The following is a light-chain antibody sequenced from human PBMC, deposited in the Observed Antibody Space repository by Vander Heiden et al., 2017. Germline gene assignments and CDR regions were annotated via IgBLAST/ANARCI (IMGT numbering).Light chain of an antibody. J-gene: IGLJ2*01. CDR2: DVS. CDR3: SLYTGITSYVI. Sequence: QSALTQPASVSGSPGQSITISCTGSSNDIGGYKYVSWYQQHPGKAPKLIIFDVSYRPSGVSNRFSGSKSGNTASLTLSGLQAEDEADYFCSLYTGITSYVIFGGGTKLTVL. CDR1: SNDIGGYKY. V-gene: IGLV2-14*01.